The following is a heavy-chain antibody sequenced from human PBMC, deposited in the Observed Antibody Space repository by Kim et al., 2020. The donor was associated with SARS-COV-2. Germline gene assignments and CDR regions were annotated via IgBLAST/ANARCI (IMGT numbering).Heavy chain of an antibody. V-gene: IGHV4-31*03. CDR2: IYYSGST. J-gene: IGHJ6*02. D-gene: IGHD5-12*01. Sequence: SETLSLTCTVSGGSISSGGYYWSWIRQHPGKGLEWIGYIYYSGSTYYNPSLKSRVTISVDTSKNQFSLKLSSVTAADTAVYYCARDQGYSGYARWGDYYYGMDVWGQGTTVTVSS. CDR3: ARDQGYSGYARWGDYYYGMDV. CDR1: GGSISSGGYY.